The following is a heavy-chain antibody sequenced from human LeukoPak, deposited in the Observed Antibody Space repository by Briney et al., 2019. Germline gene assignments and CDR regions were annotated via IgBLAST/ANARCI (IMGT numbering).Heavy chain of an antibody. V-gene: IGHV1-69*01. CDR1: GGTFGSYA. D-gene: IGHD6-19*01. CDR2: IIPIFGTA. CDR3: ARAVSVAGDFDY. Sequence: ASVTVSCKASGGTFGSYAISWVRQAPGQGLEWMGGIIPIFGTANYAQKFQGRVTITADESTSTAYMELSSLRSEDTAVYYCARAVSVAGDFDYWGQGTLVTVSS. J-gene: IGHJ4*02.